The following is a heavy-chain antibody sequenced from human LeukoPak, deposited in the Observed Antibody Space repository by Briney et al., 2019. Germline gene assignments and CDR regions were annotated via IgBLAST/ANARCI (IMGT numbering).Heavy chain of an antibody. CDR3: ARDEEPFSGSYQGFDY. V-gene: IGHV1-69*04. CDR2: IIPILGIA. D-gene: IGHD1-26*01. CDR1: GGTFSSYA. Sequence: SVKVSCKASGGTFSSYAISWVRQAPGQGLEGMGRIIPILGIANYAQKSQGRVTITADKSTSTAYMELSSLRSEDTAVYYCARDEEPFSGSYQGFDYWGQGTLVTVSS. J-gene: IGHJ4*02.